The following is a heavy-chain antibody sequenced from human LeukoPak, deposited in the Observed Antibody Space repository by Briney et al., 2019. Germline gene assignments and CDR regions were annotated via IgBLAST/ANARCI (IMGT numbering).Heavy chain of an antibody. D-gene: IGHD3-22*01. CDR1: SGSISSSSYY. Sequence: SETLSFTCTVSSGSISSSSYYWGWIRQPPGKGLEWIGIINHSGRTYYKPSLKSRITISVDTSKNQFSLKLSSVTAADTAVYYCARTRPGAYYDSSGYYCFDYWGQGTLVTVSS. V-gene: IGHV4-39*01. CDR2: INHSGRT. CDR3: ARTRPGAYYDSSGYYCFDY. J-gene: IGHJ4*02.